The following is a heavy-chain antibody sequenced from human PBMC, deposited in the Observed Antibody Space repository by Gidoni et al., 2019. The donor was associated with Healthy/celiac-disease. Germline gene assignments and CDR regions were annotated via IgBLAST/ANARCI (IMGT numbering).Heavy chain of an antibody. Sequence: EVQLVESGGGLGRPGRALRLSCTASGFPLGDCAMSWFRQAPGKGLEWVGFIRSKAYGGTTEYAASVKGRFTISRDDSKSIAYLQMNSLKTEDTAVYYCTLYYDFWSGYQSYYYYGMDVWGQGTTVTVSS. CDR1: GFPLGDCA. CDR3: TLYYDFWSGYQSYYYYGMDV. V-gene: IGHV3-49*05. CDR2: IRSKAYGGTT. J-gene: IGHJ6*02. D-gene: IGHD3-3*01.